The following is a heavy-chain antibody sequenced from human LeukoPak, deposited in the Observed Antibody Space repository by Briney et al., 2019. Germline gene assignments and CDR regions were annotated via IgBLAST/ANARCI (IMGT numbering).Heavy chain of an antibody. CDR3: ARFYDILTGYYLMPYYYGMDV. D-gene: IGHD3-9*01. J-gene: IGHJ6*02. Sequence: GGSLRLSCAASGFTFSSYAMHWVRQAPGKGLEWVAVISYDGSNKYYADSVKGRFTISRDNSKNTLYLQMNSLRAEDTAVYYCARFYDILTGYYLMPYYYGMDVWGQGTTVTVSS. V-gene: IGHV3-30-3*01. CDR2: ISYDGSNK. CDR1: GFTFSSYA.